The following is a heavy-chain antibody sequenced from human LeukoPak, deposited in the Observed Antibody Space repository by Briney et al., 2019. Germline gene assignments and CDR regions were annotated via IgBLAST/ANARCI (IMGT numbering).Heavy chain of an antibody. D-gene: IGHD4-23*01. V-gene: IGHV3-30*18. J-gene: IGHJ4*02. CDR2: ISYDGSNK. CDR3: AKDDFDYGGLH. CDR1: GFSFRSYG. Sequence: GGSLRLSCAASGFSFRSYGMHWARQAPGKGLEWVAVISYDGSNKYYADSVKGRFTISRDNFKNTLYLQMNSLRAEDTAVYYCAKDDFDYGGLHWGQGTLVTVSS.